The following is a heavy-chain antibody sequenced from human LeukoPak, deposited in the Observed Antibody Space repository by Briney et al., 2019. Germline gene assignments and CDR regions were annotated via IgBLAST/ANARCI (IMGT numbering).Heavy chain of an antibody. J-gene: IGHJ4*02. D-gene: IGHD3-10*01. CDR2: ISYDGSNK. Sequence: GGSLRLSCAASGFTFSSYAMHWVRQAPGKGLEWVAVISYDGSNKYHADSVKGRFTISRDNSKNTLYLQMNSLRAEDTAVYYCARSMVRGVIGSHFDYWGQGTLVTVSS. CDR1: GFTFSSYA. V-gene: IGHV3-30-3*01. CDR3: ARSMVRGVIGSHFDY.